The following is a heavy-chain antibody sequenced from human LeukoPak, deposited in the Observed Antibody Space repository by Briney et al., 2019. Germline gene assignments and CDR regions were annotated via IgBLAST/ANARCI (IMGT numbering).Heavy chain of an antibody. D-gene: IGHD5-24*01. CDR3: ARAGRTDGYKSYFDY. V-gene: IGHV4-59*01. CDR2: IYYSGST. Sequence: SETLSLTCPVSGGSTSRYHWNSIRQPPGKGLEWIGSIYYSGSTHYNPSLKSRVTISVDTSKNQFSLTLSSVTAADTAVYYCARAGRTDGYKSYFDYWGQGTLVTVSS. CDR1: GGSTSRYH. J-gene: IGHJ4*02.